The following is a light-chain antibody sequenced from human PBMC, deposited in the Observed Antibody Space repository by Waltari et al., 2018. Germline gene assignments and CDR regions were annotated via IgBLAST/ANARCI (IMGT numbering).Light chain of an antibody. CDR1: SGHSSNV. V-gene: IGLV4-69*02. J-gene: IGLJ3*02. CDR2: VNSDGSH. Sequence: QLALTQSPSASASLGASVKLTCTLNSGHSSNVVAWLQQQPEKGPRYLMKVNSDGSHSQGDDIPDRFSGSGSGAERYLTISSLQSEDEADYYCQTGGHGTWVFGGGTKLTVL. CDR3: QTGGHGTWV.